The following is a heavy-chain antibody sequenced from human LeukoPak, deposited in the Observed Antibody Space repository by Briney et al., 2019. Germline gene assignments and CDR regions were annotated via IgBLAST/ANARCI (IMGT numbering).Heavy chain of an antibody. V-gene: IGHV4-59*01. CDR2: IYYSGGT. D-gene: IGHD2-2*01. CDR3: AGAGTRPSPFDP. CDR1: GGSITGYY. Sequence: SETLSLTCAVSGGSITGYYGCWIRQPPGKGLEWIGYIYYSGGTNHNTSPKSRVTIPAETSTNQFSLKLSCVASADTARSYFAGAGTRPSPFDPWGQGTLVTVSS. J-gene: IGHJ5*02.